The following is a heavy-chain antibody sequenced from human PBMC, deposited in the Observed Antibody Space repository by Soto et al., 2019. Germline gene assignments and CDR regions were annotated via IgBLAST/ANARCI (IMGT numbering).Heavy chain of an antibody. Sequence: QVQLQESGPGLVKPSQTLSLTCTVSGGSISSGDYYWSWIRQPPGKGLEWIGYSYYSGSTYYNPSLKSRVTISVDTSKNQFSLKLSSVTAADTAVYYCARDVRNSGCYYRAYYFDYRGQGTLVTVSS. J-gene: IGHJ4*02. CDR1: GGSISSGDYY. V-gene: IGHV4-30-4*01. CDR3: ARDVRNSGCYYRAYYFDY. CDR2: SYYSGST. D-gene: IGHD1-26*01.